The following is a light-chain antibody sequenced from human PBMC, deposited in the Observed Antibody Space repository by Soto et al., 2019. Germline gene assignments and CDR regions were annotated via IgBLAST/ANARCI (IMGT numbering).Light chain of an antibody. CDR2: GAS. CDR1: QSVSDK. Sequence: EMVMTQSPATLSVSPGERATLSCRASQSVSDKLAWYQQKPGQAPRLIIYGASSRATGIPDRFSGSGSGTDFTLTISRLEPEDFAVYYCQQYGSSPWTLGQGTKVDIK. J-gene: IGKJ1*01. CDR3: QQYGSSPWT. V-gene: IGKV3-20*01.